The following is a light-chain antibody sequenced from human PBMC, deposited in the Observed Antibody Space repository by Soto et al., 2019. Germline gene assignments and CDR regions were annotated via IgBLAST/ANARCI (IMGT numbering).Light chain of an antibody. J-gene: IGLJ2*01. CDR1: SSDVGSYNL. Sequence: QSVLTQPASVSGSPGQSITISCTGTSSDVGSYNLVSWYQHHPGKAPQLIIYATTKRPSGVSNRYSGSKSGNTASLTISGLQAEDEANYYCCSYAGSVTFTFGGGTKLTVL. V-gene: IGLV2-23*02. CDR2: ATT. CDR3: CSYAGSVTFT.